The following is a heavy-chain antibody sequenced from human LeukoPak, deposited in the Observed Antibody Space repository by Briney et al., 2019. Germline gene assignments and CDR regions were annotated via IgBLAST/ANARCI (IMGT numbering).Heavy chain of an antibody. D-gene: IGHD5-12*01. V-gene: IGHV1-69*04. CDR3: ATSRGYSGYEAY. CDR2: IIPILGIA. CDR1: AGTFSSYA. Sequence: SVKVSCKASAGTFSSYAISWVRQSPGQGLEWMGRIIPILGIANYAQKFQGRVTITADKSTSTAYMELSSLRSEDTAVYYCATSRGYSGYEAYWRQGTLVTVSS. J-gene: IGHJ4*02.